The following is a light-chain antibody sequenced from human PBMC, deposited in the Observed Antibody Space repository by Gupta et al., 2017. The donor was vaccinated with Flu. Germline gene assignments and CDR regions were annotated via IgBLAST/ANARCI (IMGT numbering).Light chain of an antibody. CDR1: TPSIGKHH. J-gene: IGLJ3*02. V-gene: IGLV1-47*01. CDR2: MNA. Sequence: IACSGSTPSIGKHHVYWYLQLPGTDPKLVIFMNAQRPSGVSDRFACYKAGTSDYPDIRGLRSEDEAEYYGAKWDSSLEALVFGGGTKMTVL. CDR3: AKWDSSLEALV.